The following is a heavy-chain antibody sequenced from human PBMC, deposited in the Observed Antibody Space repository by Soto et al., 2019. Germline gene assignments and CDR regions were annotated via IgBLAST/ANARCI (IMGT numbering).Heavy chain of an antibody. V-gene: IGHV4-38-2*02. D-gene: IGHD2-15*01. CDR1: GYSISSGYH. J-gene: IGHJ5*02. CDR3: ARHDRVVAEGRWFDP. CDR2: VHDSGKT. Sequence: SETLSLTCTVSGYSISSGYHWAWIRQPPGKGLEWLGSVHDSGKTYYNPSLKSRLTISVDXSXXXXXXXXXXXXXXXXAVYYCARHDRVVAEGRWFDPWGQGTLVTVSS.